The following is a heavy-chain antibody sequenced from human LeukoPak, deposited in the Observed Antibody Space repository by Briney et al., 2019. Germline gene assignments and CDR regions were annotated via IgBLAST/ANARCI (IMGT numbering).Heavy chain of an antibody. CDR1: GGSISSGGYY. D-gene: IGHD5-18*01. Sequence: SQTLSLTCTVSGGSISSGGYYWRWLRQHPGKGLEWIGYIYYSGSTYYNPSLKSRVTISVDTSKNQFSLKLSSVTAADTAVYYCARGYSSKSYYFDYWGQGTLVTVSS. CDR3: ARGYSSKSYYFDY. CDR2: IYYSGST. J-gene: IGHJ4*02. V-gene: IGHV4-31*03.